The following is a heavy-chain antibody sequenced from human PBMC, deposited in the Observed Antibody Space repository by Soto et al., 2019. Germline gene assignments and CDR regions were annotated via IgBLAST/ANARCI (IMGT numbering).Heavy chain of an antibody. Sequence: SVKVSCKASGGTLSTYTITWVRQAPGQGLEWMGRIIPIIGIINYAQKFQGRVTISADKFTGTAYMELTGLRSDDTAVYYCARGPVYYYDSSGYSNDYWGQGTLVTVSS. CDR1: GGTLSTYT. CDR3: ARGPVYYYDSSGYSNDY. D-gene: IGHD3-22*01. CDR2: IIPIIGII. J-gene: IGHJ4*02. V-gene: IGHV1-69*02.